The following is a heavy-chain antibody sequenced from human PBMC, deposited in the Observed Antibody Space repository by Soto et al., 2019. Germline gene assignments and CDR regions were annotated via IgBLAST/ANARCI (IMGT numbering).Heavy chain of an antibody. J-gene: IGHJ6*02. D-gene: IGHD2-8*01. V-gene: IGHV1-8*01. CDR1: GYTFTSYD. CDR3: ARQGSNGAYYYYGMDV. CDR2: MNPNSGNT. Sequence: ASVKVSCKASGYTFTSYDINWVRQATGQGLEWMGWMNPNSGNTGYAQKFQGRVTMTRNTSISTAYMELSSLRSEDTAVYYCARQGSNGAYYYYGMDVWGQGTAVTVSS.